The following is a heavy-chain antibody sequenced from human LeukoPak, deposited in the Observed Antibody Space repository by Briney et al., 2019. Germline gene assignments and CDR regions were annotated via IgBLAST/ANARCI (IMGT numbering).Heavy chain of an antibody. Sequence: SETLSLTCAVYGGSFSNYYWSWIRQPPGKGLEWLGEINHSGSTNSNPSLKSRVTISVDTSKNQFSLKLSSVTAAATAVYYCARDGIVLMVYAIGYYYYYMDVWGKGTTVTVSS. CDR2: INHSGST. D-gene: IGHD2-8*01. V-gene: IGHV4-34*01. J-gene: IGHJ6*03. CDR3: ARDGIVLMVYAIGYYYYYMDV. CDR1: GGSFSNYY.